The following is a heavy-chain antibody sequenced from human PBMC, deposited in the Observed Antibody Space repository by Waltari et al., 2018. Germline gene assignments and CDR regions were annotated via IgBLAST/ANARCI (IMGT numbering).Heavy chain of an antibody. D-gene: IGHD1-26*01. Sequence: EVQLVESGGDLVQPEGSLGLSCAASGFTFSGYWMRWVRQAPGKGLEWVANIQRDGNGKYYADSVKGRFTISRDNAKNSLYLQMNSLRAEDTAVYYCARAYSGSYETWGQGTLVTVSS. CDR2: IQRDGNGK. J-gene: IGHJ3*01. V-gene: IGHV3-7*01. CDR1: GFTFSGYW. CDR3: ARAYSGSYET.